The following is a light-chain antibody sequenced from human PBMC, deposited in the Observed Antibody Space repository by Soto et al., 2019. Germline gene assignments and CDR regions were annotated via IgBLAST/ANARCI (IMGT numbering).Light chain of an antibody. Sequence: DIVLTQSPVTLSVSPGERATLSCRASHTISNNLAWYQRRPGQAPRLLIHGASTRATGVPARFSGSGSGTEFTLTIRSMQSDDWALYFCQQYNNWPPTTFGPATKVDI. CDR2: GAS. CDR1: HTISNN. CDR3: QQYNNWPPTT. V-gene: IGKV3-15*01. J-gene: IGKJ1*01.